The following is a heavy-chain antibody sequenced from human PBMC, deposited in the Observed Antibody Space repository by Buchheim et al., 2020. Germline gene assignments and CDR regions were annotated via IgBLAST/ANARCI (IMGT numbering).Heavy chain of an antibody. V-gene: IGHV3-30*02. CDR2: IRYDGSNK. J-gene: IGHJ4*02. Sequence: QVQLVESGGGVVQPGRSLRLSCAASGFTFSSYGMHWVRQAPGKGLEWVAFIRYDGSNKYYADSVKGRFTISRDNSKNTLYLQMNSLRAEDTAVYYCAKDSLFWSGYDRFDYWGQGTL. D-gene: IGHD3-3*01. CDR3: AKDSLFWSGYDRFDY. CDR1: GFTFSSYG.